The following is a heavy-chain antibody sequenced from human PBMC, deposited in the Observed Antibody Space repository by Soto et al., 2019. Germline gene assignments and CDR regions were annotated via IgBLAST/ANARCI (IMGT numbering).Heavy chain of an antibody. CDR3: VRDDRWAFDF. CDR1: GFTFSNYA. D-gene: IGHD3-22*01. J-gene: IGHJ3*01. V-gene: IGHV3-48*02. CDR2: ISIGSGSI. Sequence: EVHLVESGGGLVQPGGSLRVSCAASGFTFSNYAMNWVRQAPGKGLEWVSYISIGSGSIFYAASVKGRFTISRDDAKNSLYLQMNNLRDEDTAVYYCVRDDRWAFDFWGQGTMVTVSS.